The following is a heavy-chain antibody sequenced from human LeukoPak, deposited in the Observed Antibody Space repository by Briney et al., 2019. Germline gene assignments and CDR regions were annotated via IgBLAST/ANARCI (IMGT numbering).Heavy chain of an antibody. CDR1: GYTFTSYY. CDR2: INTNTGNP. Sequence: ASVKVSCKASGYTFTSYYMHWVRQAPGQGLEWMGWINTNTGNPTYAQGFTGRFVFSLDTSVSTAYLQISSLKAEDTAVYYCSGGPSSFDYWGQGTLVTVSS. J-gene: IGHJ4*02. D-gene: IGHD3-16*01. V-gene: IGHV7-4-1*02. CDR3: SGGPSSFDY.